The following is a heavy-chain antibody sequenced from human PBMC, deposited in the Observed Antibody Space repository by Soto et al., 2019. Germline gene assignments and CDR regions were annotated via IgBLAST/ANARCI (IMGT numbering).Heavy chain of an antibody. CDR2: ISAYNGNT. Sequence: QVQLVQSGAEVKKPGASVKVSCKASGYTFTSYGISWVRQAPGQGLEWMGWISAYNGNTNYAQKLQGRVTMTTDTSTSTAYMELRSLRSDDTAVYYCGRDVMVDSSSWYFDYWGQGTLVTVSS. J-gene: IGHJ4*02. CDR3: GRDVMVDSSSWYFDY. CDR1: GYTFTSYG. D-gene: IGHD6-13*01. V-gene: IGHV1-18*01.